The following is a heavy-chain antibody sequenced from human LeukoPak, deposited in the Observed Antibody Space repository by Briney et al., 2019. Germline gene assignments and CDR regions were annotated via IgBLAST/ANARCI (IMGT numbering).Heavy chain of an antibody. CDR2: ISSSSSTI. V-gene: IGHV3-48*01. J-gene: IGHJ4*02. Sequence: GGSLRLSCAASGFTFSSYSMNWVRQAPGKGLEWVSYISSSSSTIYYADSVKGRFTISRDNAKNSLYLQMNSLRAEDTAVCYCAKDSSGSSWYWDYWGQGTLLTVSS. CDR3: AKDSSGSSWYWDY. CDR1: GFTFSSYS. D-gene: IGHD6-13*01.